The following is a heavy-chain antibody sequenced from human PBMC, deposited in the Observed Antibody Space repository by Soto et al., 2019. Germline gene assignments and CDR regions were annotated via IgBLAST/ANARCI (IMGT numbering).Heavy chain of an antibody. Sequence: QVQLVQSGAEVKKPGSSVKVSCKASGGTFSSYTISWVRQAPGQGLEWMGRIIPILGIANYAQKFQGRVTITADKSTSTAYMELSSLRSEDTAVYYCARYLDGSGLGGYWGQGTLVTVSS. CDR3: ARYLDGSGLGGY. V-gene: IGHV1-69*02. D-gene: IGHD3-10*01. CDR2: IIPILGIA. J-gene: IGHJ4*02. CDR1: GGTFSSYT.